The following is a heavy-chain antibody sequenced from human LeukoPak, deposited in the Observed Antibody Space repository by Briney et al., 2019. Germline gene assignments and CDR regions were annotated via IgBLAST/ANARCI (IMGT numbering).Heavy chain of an antibody. D-gene: IGHD2-2*01. CDR3: ARDPPLGSCSTISCPHLDY. J-gene: IGHJ4*02. CDR1: GFTFSRYS. CDR2: ISSSSSFI. V-gene: IGHV3-21*01. Sequence: GGSLRLSCAASGFTFSRYSMNWVRQAPGKWLEWVSSISSSSSFIYYADSVKGRFTISRDNAKNSLYLQMNSLRAEDTAVHYCARDPPLGSCSTISCPHLDYWGQGTLVTVSS.